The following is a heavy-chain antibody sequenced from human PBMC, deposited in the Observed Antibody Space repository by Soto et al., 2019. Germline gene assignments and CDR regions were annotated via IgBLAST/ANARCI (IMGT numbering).Heavy chain of an antibody. CDR1: GFPFNNYA. Sequence: GGSLGLSCTVSGFPFNNYASNWVRQAPGTGREWVSSVSKSDYTYYSDSVKGRFTISRDNAKNSVSLQMKTLRVEDTAVYYCEREDSIIIPAVSDFWGQRTLVTVSS. CDR2: VSKSDYT. CDR3: EREDSIIIPAVSDF. J-gene: IGHJ4*02. D-gene: IGHD2-2*01. V-gene: IGHV3-21*01.